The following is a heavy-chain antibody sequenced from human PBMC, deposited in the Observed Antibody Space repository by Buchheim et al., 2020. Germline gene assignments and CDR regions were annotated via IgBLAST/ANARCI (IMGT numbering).Heavy chain of an antibody. D-gene: IGHD2-2*01. V-gene: IGHV3-69-1*01. J-gene: IGHJ6*03. CDR1: GFTFSSYS. Sequence: DVQLVESGGGLVQPGGSLRLSCAASGFTFSSYSMNWVRQAPGKGLEWLSYISPRNYTDYADSVKGRFTISRANAKNSLYLQMNSLRAEDAALYYCAKGYSLPAALSRRYYYYYMDVWGKGTT. CDR2: ISPRNYT. CDR3: AKGYSLPAALSRRYYYYYMDV.